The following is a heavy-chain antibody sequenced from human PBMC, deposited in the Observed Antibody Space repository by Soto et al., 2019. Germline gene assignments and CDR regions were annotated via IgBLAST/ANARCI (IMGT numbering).Heavy chain of an antibody. D-gene: IGHD3-16*01. CDR2: ISSSGATT. CDR3: AKMGAYTTSAIDY. V-gene: IGHV3-23*01. CDR1: GFTLSSYA. Sequence: GGSLRLSCSGSGFTLSSYAMSWVRQAPGKGLEWVSAISSSGATTYYTDSVKGRFTISRDNSKNTMYVQMNSLRAEDTAVYYCAKMGAYTTSAIDYWGQGTLVTVSS. J-gene: IGHJ4*02.